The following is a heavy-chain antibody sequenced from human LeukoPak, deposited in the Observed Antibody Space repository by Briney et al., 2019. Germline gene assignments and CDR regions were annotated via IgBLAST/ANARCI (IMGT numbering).Heavy chain of an antibody. V-gene: IGHV3-30*02. CDR1: GFTFSSYG. CDR2: IRFDGSNK. J-gene: IGHJ4*02. Sequence: GGSLILSCAASGFTFSSYGMHWVRQAPGKGLEWVAFIRFDGSNKYYADSVEGRFTISRDNSKNTLYLQMNSLRAEDTAMYYCAKIVGATTYFDYWGQGTLVTVSS. CDR3: AKIVGATTYFDY. D-gene: IGHD1-26*01.